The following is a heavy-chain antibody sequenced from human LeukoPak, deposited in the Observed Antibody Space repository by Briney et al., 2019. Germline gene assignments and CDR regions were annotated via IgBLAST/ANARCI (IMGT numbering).Heavy chain of an antibody. CDR1: GGSFSGYY. V-gene: IGHV4-34*01. CDR3: ARGVKVAATFLRYDYFDY. Sequence: SETLSLTCAVYGGSFSGYYWSWIRQPPGKGLEWIGVINHSGSTNYNPSLKSRVTISVDTSKKQFSLKVNSVTAADTAVYHCARGVKVAATFLRYDYFDYWGQGTLVTVSS. CDR2: INHSGST. D-gene: IGHD2-15*01. J-gene: IGHJ4*02.